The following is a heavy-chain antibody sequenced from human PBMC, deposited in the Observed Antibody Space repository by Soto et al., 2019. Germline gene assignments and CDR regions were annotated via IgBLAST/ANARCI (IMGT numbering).Heavy chain of an antibody. V-gene: IGHV5-10-1*01. J-gene: IGHJ6*02. CDR3: ARHIAAAGYYYYYGMDV. CDR2: IDPSDSYT. D-gene: IGHD6-13*01. Sequence: PGESLKISCRGSGYSFTSYWISWVRQMPGKGLEWMGRIDPSDSYTNYSPSFQGHVTISADKSISTAYLQWSSLKASDTALYYCARHIAAAGYYYYYGMDVWGQGTTVTVSS. CDR1: GYSFTSYW.